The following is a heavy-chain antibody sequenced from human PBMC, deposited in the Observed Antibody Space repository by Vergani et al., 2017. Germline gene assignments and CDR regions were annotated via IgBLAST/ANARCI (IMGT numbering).Heavy chain of an antibody. CDR2: IKRDGTET. CDR1: GFTFGAYY. V-gene: IGHV3-7*01. D-gene: IGHD2-15*01. CDR3: ARISGGSAPYLHY. Sequence: EVHLVESGGGVVQPGGSLRLSCAASGFTFGAYYMAWIRLAPGKGLDWVASIKRDGTETLYVDSVKGRFTISRDKAKTTLYLQMNSLRAEDRGVYYCARISGGSAPYLHYWGQGTLVTVAS. J-gene: IGHJ1*01.